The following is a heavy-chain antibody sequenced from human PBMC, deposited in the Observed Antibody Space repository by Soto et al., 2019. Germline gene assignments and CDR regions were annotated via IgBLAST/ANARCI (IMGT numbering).Heavy chain of an antibody. V-gene: IGHV3-30-3*01. D-gene: IGHD5-12*01. CDR3: ASVADY. J-gene: IGHJ4*02. CDR2: ISYDGSNK. Sequence: QVQLVESGGGVVQPGRSLRLSCAASGFTLGSYAMQWVRQAPGRGLECVAAISYDGSNKYYADSVKGRFTISRDDSKNTLYLQMNSLRDEDTAVYYCASVADYWGQGTLVTVSS. CDR1: GFTLGSYA.